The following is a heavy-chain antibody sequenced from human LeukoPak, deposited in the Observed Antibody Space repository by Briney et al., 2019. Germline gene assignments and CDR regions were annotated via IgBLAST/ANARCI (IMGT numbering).Heavy chain of an antibody. CDR3: ARFSPRAMGNYLDF. J-gene: IGHJ4*02. CDR2: VFYGGST. V-gene: IGHV4-39*07. Sequence: SETLSLTCTVSGGSIRSSSYYWGWIRQPPGKGLEWIGSVFYGGSTYYNPSLESRVTISVDTSNNQFSLKLTSVTAADTAVYYCARFSPRAMGNYLDFWGQGTLVTVSS. D-gene: IGHD7-27*01. CDR1: GGSIRSSSYY.